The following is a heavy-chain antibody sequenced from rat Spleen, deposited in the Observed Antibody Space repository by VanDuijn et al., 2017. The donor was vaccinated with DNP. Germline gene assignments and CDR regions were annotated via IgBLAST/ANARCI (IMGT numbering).Heavy chain of an antibody. CDR3: ASRDYYSSLPFDY. Sequence: EVQLVESGGGLVQPGRSLKLSCAASGFTFSNYDMAWVRQAPTKGLEWVASISPSGGSTYDRDSVKGRFTVSRDNEKSTLYLQMDSLSSEDTATYYCASRDYYSSLPFDYWGQGVMVTVSS. CDR2: ISPSGGST. D-gene: IGHD1-2*01. CDR1: GFTFSNYD. J-gene: IGHJ2*01. V-gene: IGHV5-25*01.